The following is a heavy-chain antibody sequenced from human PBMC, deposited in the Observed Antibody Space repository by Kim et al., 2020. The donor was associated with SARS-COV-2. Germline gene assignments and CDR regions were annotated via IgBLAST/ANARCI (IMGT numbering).Heavy chain of an antibody. J-gene: IGHJ4*02. V-gene: IGHV3-30*01. D-gene: IGHD3-22*01. CDR3: ARDADIYYDSSGYYLDY. Sequence: VKGRFTISRDNSKNTLYLQMNSLRAEDTAVYYCARDADIYYDSSGYYLDYWGQGTLVTVSS.